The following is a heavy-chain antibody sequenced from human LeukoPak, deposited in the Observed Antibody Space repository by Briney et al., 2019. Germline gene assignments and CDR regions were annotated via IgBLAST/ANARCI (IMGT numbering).Heavy chain of an antibody. D-gene: IGHD2-8*01. CDR3: ARHIPGYCTNGVCYSDGMNV. V-gene: IGHV4-34*01. J-gene: IGHJ6*02. CDR1: GGSFSGYY. CDR2: INHSGST. Sequence: KPSETLSLTCAVYGGSFSGYYWSWIRQPPGKGLEWIGEINHSGSTNYNPSLKSRVTISVDTSKNQFSLKLSSVTAADTAVYYCARHIPGYCTNGVCYSDGMNVWGQGTTVTVSS.